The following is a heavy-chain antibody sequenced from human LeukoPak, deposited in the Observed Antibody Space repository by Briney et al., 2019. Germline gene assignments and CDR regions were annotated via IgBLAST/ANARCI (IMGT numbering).Heavy chain of an antibody. J-gene: IGHJ4*02. CDR3: ARGSPGVAALTFDY. D-gene: IGHD4/OR15-4a*01. Sequence: SETLSLTCTVSGGSISSYYWSWIRQPPGKGLEWIGRIYPSGSTNYNPSLKNRVTMPVDTSKNQFSLRLSSVTAADTAVYYCARGSPGVAALTFDYWGQGTLVTVSS. V-gene: IGHV4-4*07. CDR2: IYPSGST. CDR1: GGSISSYY.